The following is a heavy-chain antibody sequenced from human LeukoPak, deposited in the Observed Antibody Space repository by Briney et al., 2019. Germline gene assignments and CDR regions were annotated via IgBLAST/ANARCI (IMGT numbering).Heavy chain of an antibody. CDR3: ARGPLDCSGGSCYHSFDY. CDR1: GYTLTELS. J-gene: IGHJ4*02. V-gene: IGHV1-24*01. CDR2: FDPEDGEI. D-gene: IGHD2-15*01. Sequence: ASVKVSCKVSGYTLTELSMHWVRQAHGKGLEWMGGFDPEDGEIIYGQKFQGRVTITADESTSTAYMELSSLRSEDTAVYYCARGPLDCSGGSCYHSFDYWGQGTLVTVSS.